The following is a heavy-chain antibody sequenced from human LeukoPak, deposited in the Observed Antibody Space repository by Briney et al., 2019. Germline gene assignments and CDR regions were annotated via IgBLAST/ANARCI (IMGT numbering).Heavy chain of an antibody. V-gene: IGHV4-4*02. J-gene: IGHJ4*02. CDR3: ARRSYYDSSGYYRFDY. D-gene: IGHD3-22*01. Sequence: NPSETLSLTCAVSGASITSSHWWSWARPPPGKGLEWIGYIYYSGSTNYNPSLKSRVTISVDTSKNQFSLKLSSVTAADTAVYYCARRSYYDSSGYYRFDYWGQGTLVTVSS. CDR1: GASITSSHW. CDR2: IYYSGST.